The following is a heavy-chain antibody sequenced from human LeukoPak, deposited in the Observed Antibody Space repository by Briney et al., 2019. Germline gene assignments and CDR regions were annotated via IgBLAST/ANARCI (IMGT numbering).Heavy chain of an antibody. Sequence: SVKVSCKASGGTFSSYAISWVRQAPGQGLEWMGGIIPIFGTANYAQKFQGRVTITTDESTSTAYMELSSLRSEDTAVYYCASLQGDGCNPKYYFDYWGQGTLVTVSS. CDR3: ASLQGDGCNPKYYFDY. CDR2: IIPIFGTA. CDR1: GGTFSSYA. D-gene: IGHD5-24*01. J-gene: IGHJ4*02. V-gene: IGHV1-69*05.